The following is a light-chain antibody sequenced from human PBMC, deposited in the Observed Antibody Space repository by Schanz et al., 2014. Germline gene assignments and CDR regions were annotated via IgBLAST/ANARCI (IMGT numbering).Light chain of an antibody. CDR1: SSDVGGYNY. CDR3: SPYTSSAPLGVV. Sequence: QSALTQPASVSGSPGQSITISCTGTSSDVGGYNYVSWYQQHPGKAPKLMIYDVSNRPSGVSNRFSGSKSGNTASLTISGRQADEEADYYRSPYTSSAPLGVVFGGGTKLTVL. J-gene: IGLJ2*01. CDR2: DVS. V-gene: IGLV2-14*03.